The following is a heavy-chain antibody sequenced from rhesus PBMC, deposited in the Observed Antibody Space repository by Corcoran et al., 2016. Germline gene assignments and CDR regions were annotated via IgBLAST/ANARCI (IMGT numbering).Heavy chain of an antibody. CDR2: ISCCGSNK. Sequence: EVQLVESGGDLVQPGGSLRLSCAASGFTFKIYGIHGVRQAPGKGIEWVEVISCCGSNKPSAECVRYRLPDSRDTSRNLVYLQMNNLKLEHTAVYYCSRFDVWGPGVLVIVSS. J-gene: IGHJ5-1*01. CDR1: GFTFKIYG. V-gene: IGHV3-54*02. CDR3: SRFDV.